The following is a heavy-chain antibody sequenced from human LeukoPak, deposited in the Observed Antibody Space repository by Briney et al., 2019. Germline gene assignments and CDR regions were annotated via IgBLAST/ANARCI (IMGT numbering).Heavy chain of an antibody. V-gene: IGHV3-48*03. CDR2: ISRSGTIM. Sequence: GGSLRLSCAASGFTFSDFEMTWVRQAPGRGLEWVSYISRSGTIMYYAGSVRDRFTMSRDDAKNSVSLQMNSLRAEDTAVYYCARDRLAYFISWGQGTLVTVSS. J-gene: IGHJ4*02. CDR3: ARDRLAYFIS. D-gene: IGHD3-16*01. CDR1: GFTFSDFE.